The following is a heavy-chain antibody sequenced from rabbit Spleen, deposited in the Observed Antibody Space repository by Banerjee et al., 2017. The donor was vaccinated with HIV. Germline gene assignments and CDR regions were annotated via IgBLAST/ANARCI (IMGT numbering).Heavy chain of an antibody. CDR3: ARCVGYTGYAYSLGFFNL. Sequence: QSLEESGGDLVKPGASLTLTCTASGFSFSSGYWICWVRQAPGKGLEWIACIYAGNSGSTYYASWAKGRFTISKTSSTTVTLQMTSLTAADTATYFCARCVGYTGYAYSLGFFNLWGPGTSSPS. V-gene: IGHV1S40*01. CDR2: IYAGNSGST. CDR1: GFSFSSGYW. D-gene: IGHD6-1*01. J-gene: IGHJ4*01.